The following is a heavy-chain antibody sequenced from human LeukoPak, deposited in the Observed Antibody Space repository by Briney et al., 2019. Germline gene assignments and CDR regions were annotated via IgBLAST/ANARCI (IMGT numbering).Heavy chain of an antibody. CDR2: IYNSGST. CDR3: ARDSSLYCSGGSCYQYFQH. V-gene: IGHV4-59*01. D-gene: IGHD2-15*01. Sequence: SETLSLTCTVSGGSISSYYWSWIRQPPGKGLEWIGYIYNSGSTNYNPSLKSRVTISVDTSKHQFSLKLNSETAADTAVYYCARDSSLYCSGGSCYQYFQHWGQGTLVTVSS. J-gene: IGHJ1*01. CDR1: GGSISSYY.